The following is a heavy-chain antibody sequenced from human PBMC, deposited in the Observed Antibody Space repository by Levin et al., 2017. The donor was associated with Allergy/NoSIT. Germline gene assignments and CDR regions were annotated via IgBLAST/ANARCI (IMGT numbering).Heavy chain of an antibody. D-gene: IGHD5-12*01. CDR2: IIPILGIA. CDR1: GGTFSSYA. V-gene: IGHV1-69*04. CDR3: AKTYSGYDGGDY. Sequence: SVKVSCKASGGTFSSYAISWVRQAPGQGLEWMGRIIPILGIANYAQKFQGRVTITADKSTSTAYMELSSLRSEDTAVYYCAKTYSGYDGGDYWGQGTLVTVSS. J-gene: IGHJ4*02.